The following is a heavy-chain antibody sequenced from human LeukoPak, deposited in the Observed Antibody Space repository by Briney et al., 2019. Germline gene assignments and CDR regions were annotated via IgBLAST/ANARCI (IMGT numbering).Heavy chain of an antibody. V-gene: IGHV1-2*02. CDR3: ARAYGSGSSYHPDY. CDR2: INSNSGGT. Sequence: ASVKVSCKASGYSFTAYYMHWVRQAPGQGLEYMGWINSNSGGTTSSQKFQDRVTLTRDTSISTAYMELSSLTSDDTAVYYCARAYGSGSSYHPDYWGQGTLVTVSS. J-gene: IGHJ4*02. D-gene: IGHD3-10*01. CDR1: GYSFTAYY.